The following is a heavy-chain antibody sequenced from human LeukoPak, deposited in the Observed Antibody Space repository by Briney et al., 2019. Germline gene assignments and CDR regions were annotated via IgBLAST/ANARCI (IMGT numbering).Heavy chain of an antibody. Sequence: GASVNVTCKCSGFTLTNFDINWVRQASGQGLEWVGCMNSNTGNTGYAQEFQGRVTMTRDTSIGTAYMELTNLRSEDTAVYYCARGRRGSSGPWSWYLDLWGRGTLVTASS. CDR1: GFTLTNFD. V-gene: IGHV1-8*01. J-gene: IGHJ2*01. D-gene: IGHD3-22*01. CDR2: MNSNTGNT. CDR3: ARGRRGSSGPWSWYLDL.